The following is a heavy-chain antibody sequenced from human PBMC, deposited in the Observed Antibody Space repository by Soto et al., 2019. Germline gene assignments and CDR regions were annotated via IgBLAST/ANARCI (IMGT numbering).Heavy chain of an antibody. CDR3: ARLLYYYDSSGSYYYYGMDV. V-gene: IGHV5-51*01. D-gene: IGHD3-22*01. CDR2: IYPGDSDT. CDR1: GYSFTSYW. J-gene: IGHJ6*02. Sequence: GESLKISCKGSGYSFTSYWIGWVRQMPGKGLEWMGIIYPGDSDTRYSPSFQGQVTISADKSISTAYLQWSSLKASDTAMYYCARLLYYYDSSGSYYYYGMDVWGQGTTVTVS.